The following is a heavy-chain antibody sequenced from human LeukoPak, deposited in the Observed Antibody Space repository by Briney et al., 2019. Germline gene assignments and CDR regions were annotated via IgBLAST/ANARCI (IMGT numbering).Heavy chain of an antibody. CDR2: IKQDGSEK. CDR1: GFTFSSYW. V-gene: IGHV3-7*01. CDR3: ARDPDYYDSNPDY. Sequence: GGSLRLSCAASGFTFSSYWMSWVRQAPGKGLEWVANIKQDGSEKYYVDSVKGRFTISRDNAKNSLYLQMNSLRAEDTAVYYCARDPDYYDSNPDYWGQGTLATVSS. D-gene: IGHD3-22*01. J-gene: IGHJ4*02.